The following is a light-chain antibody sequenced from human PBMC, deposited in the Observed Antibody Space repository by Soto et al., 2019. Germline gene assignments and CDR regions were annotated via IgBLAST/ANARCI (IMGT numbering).Light chain of an antibody. J-gene: IGKJ5*01. CDR2: DAS. V-gene: IGKV1-33*01. CDR3: QQYENLPT. Sequence: IRMNKSQSSLSAAMGDRVTITLQASQNINNYLNWDQQKPGRAPKLLIYDASNLEAGVPSRFRGSGSGTDFTFTISRLQPEDIATYYCQQYENLPTFGQGTRLEI. CDR1: QNINNY.